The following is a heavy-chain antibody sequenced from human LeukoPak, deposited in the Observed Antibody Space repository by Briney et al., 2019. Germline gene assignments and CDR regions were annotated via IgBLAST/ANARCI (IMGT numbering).Heavy chain of an antibody. V-gene: IGHV3-33*01. D-gene: IGHD2-2*01. CDR2: IWYDGSNK. Sequence: GGSLRLSCAASGFTFSSYGMHWVRQAPGKGLEWVAVIWYDGSNKYYADSVKGRFTISRDNSKNTLYLQMNSLRAEDTAVYYCARVLYCSSTSCYGGIDCWGQGTLVTVSS. J-gene: IGHJ4*02. CDR3: ARVLYCSSTSCYGGIDC. CDR1: GFTFSSYG.